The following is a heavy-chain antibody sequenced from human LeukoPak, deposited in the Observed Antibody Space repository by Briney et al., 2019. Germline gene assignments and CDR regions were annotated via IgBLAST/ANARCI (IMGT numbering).Heavy chain of an antibody. V-gene: IGHV4-38-2*02. CDR3: ARDGGYSSSWYRWFDP. Sequence: TSETLSLACTVSGYSISSGYYWGWIRQPPGKGLEWIGSIYHSGSTYYNPSLKSRVTISVDTSKNQFSLKLSSVTAADTAVYHCARDGGYSSSWYRWFDPWGQGTLVTVSS. CDR2: IYHSGST. CDR1: GYSISSGYY. D-gene: IGHD6-13*01. J-gene: IGHJ5*02.